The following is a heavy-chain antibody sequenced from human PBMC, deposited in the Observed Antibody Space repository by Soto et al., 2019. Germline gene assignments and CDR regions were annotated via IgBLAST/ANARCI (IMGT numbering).Heavy chain of an antibody. J-gene: IGHJ6*02. CDR1: GYSFTSYW. CDR3: ARCPYDSSGYYPSGGYYGMDV. CDR2: IDPSDSYT. Sequence: GESLKISCKGSGYSFTSYWISWVRQMPGKGLGWMGRIDPSDSYTNYSPSFQGHVTISADKSISTAYLQWSSLKASDTAMYYCARCPYDSSGYYPSGGYYGMDVWGQGTTVTVSS. V-gene: IGHV5-10-1*01. D-gene: IGHD3-22*01.